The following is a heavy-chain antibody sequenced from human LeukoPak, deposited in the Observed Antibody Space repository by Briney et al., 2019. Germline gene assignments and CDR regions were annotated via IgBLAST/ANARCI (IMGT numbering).Heavy chain of an antibody. CDR1: GGTISSYY. CDR3: ARDLGGIAAAGTFDY. Sequence: SETLCLTCTVSGGTISSYYWSWIRQPAGKGLEWIGRIYTSGSTNYNPYLKSRVTMSVDTSKNPFSLKLSSMTAADTAVYYCARDLGGIAAAGTFDYWGQGTLVTVSS. D-gene: IGHD6-13*01. J-gene: IGHJ4*02. CDR2: IYTSGST. V-gene: IGHV4-4*07.